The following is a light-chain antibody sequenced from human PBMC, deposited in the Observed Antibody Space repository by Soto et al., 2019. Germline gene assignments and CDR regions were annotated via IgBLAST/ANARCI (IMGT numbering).Light chain of an antibody. CDR1: SSDVGGSNY. V-gene: IGLV2-14*01. Sequence: QSALTQPASVSGSPGQSITISCTGTSSDVGGSNYVSWYQQQPGKAPKLMIYDVSNRPSGVSNRFSGSKSGNTASLTISGLQAEDEADYYCSSYTSSSTLYVFGTGTKVTVL. J-gene: IGLJ1*01. CDR3: SSYTSSSTLYV. CDR2: DVS.